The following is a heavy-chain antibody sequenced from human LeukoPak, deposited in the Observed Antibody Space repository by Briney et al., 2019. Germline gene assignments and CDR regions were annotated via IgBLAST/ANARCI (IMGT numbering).Heavy chain of an antibody. Sequence: PGGSLRLSCAASGFTFSSYAMSWVRQAPGKGLEWVAVISYDGSNKYYADSVKGRFTLSRDSSKKMVYLQMNTLRPEDTAVYYCARSLVVGATYPYHWGQGTLVTVSS. CDR1: GFTFSSYA. V-gene: IGHV3-30*04. CDR2: ISYDGSNK. CDR3: ARSLVVGATYPYH. J-gene: IGHJ5*02. D-gene: IGHD1-26*01.